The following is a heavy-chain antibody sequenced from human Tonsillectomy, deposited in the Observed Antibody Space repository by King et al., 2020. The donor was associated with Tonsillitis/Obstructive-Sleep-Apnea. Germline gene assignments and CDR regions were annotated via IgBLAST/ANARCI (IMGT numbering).Heavy chain of an antibody. J-gene: IGHJ5*02. Sequence: VQLQESGPGLVKTSETLSLTCTVSGGSVSSGSYYWSWIRQPPGKGLEWIGYIYYTGSTNYNSSLKSRITISIDTSKNQFSLKLSSVTAADTAVYYCARVEELWKFNWFDPWGQGTLVTVSS. CDR2: IYYTGST. D-gene: IGHD5-18*01. V-gene: IGHV4-61*01. CDR1: GGSVSSGSYY. CDR3: ARVEELWKFNWFDP.